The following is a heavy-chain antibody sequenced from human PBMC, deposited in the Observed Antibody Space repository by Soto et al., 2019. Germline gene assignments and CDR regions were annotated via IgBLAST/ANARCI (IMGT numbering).Heavy chain of an antibody. CDR2: IYFDGTT. CDR1: GASVTRAGSY. Sequence: QVQLQESGPGLVKPPQTLSLTCDVSGASVTRAGSYWGWIRQRPGQGLEWIGYIYFDGTTYYNPSLKSRVIISFDTSRNQFSLSLRFLTAADTAVYYCATRTPATTFDSWGQGTLVTVSS. J-gene: IGHJ5*01. V-gene: IGHV4-31*11. CDR3: ATRTPATTFDS. D-gene: IGHD4-17*01.